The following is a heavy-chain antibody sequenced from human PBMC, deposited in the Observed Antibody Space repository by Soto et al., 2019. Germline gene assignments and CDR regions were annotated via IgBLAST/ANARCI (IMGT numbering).Heavy chain of an antibody. CDR2: IYYSGST. Sequence: LTCTVSGGSISSGGYYWSWIRQHPGKGLEWIGYIYYSGSTNYNPSLKSRVTISVDTSKNQFSLKLSSVTAADTAVYYCATSSPKYCSSTSCYRSQIELYYYYGMDVWGQGTTVTVSS. V-gene: IGHV4-31*03. CDR1: GGSISSGGYY. J-gene: IGHJ6*02. CDR3: ATSSPKYCSSTSCYRSQIELYYYYGMDV. D-gene: IGHD2-2*01.